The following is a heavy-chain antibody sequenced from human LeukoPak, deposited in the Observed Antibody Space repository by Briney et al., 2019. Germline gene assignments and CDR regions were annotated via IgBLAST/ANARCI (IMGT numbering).Heavy chain of an antibody. CDR1: GFTFSTYT. D-gene: IGHD2-2*01. J-gene: IGHJ4*02. CDR2: ISSSSNNI. CDR3: ARGYQRPDY. V-gene: IGHV3-21*01. Sequence: GGSLRLSCAASGFTFSTYTMNWVRQAPGKGLEWVSSISSSSNNINYADSVKGRFTISRDNAMNSVHLQMNSLRVEDTAVYYCARGYQRPDYWGQGTLITVSS.